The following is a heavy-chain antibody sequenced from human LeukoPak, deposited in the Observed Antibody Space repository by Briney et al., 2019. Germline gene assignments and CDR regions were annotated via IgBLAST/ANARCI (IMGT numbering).Heavy chain of an antibody. CDR1: GGTFSSYA. J-gene: IGHJ3*02. Sequence: ASVKVSCKASGGTFSSYAISWVRQAPGQGLEWMGGIIPIFGTANYAQKFQGRVTITADESTSTAYMELSSLRSEDTAVYYCARDGRITIFGVVSASDDAFDIWGQGTMVTVSS. D-gene: IGHD3-3*01. CDR3: ARDGRITIFGVVSASDDAFDI. CDR2: IIPIFGTA. V-gene: IGHV1-69*13.